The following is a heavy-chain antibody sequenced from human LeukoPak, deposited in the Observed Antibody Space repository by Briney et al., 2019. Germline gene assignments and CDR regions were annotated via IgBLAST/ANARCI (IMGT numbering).Heavy chain of an antibody. Sequence: KSGGSLRLSCAASGFSFSDDYMSWIRQAPGKGLEWVSYVSGTSTYTSYADSVRGRFTISRDNAKNSLYLQMNSLRAEDTAVYYCIRSGGDGNWGYWGQGTLVTVSS. J-gene: IGHJ4*02. D-gene: IGHD2-21*02. CDR2: VSGTSTYT. CDR3: IRSGGDGNWGY. V-gene: IGHV3-11*06. CDR1: GFSFSDDY.